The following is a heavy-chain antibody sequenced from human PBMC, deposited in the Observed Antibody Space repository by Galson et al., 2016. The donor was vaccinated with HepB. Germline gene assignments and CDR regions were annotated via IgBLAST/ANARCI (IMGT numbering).Heavy chain of an antibody. V-gene: IGHV4-59*01. J-gene: IGHJ4*02. Sequence: SETLSLTCSVSGGSIHNYYWTWIRQSPGKGLEWLGNIYYSGNTTYNPPLKSRVTISLDTSKNQFSLKLSSVAAADTAVYYCARGSNLSNSGWFTVALDYWGQGTLVTVSS. CDR3: ARGSNLSNSGWFTVALDY. CDR1: GGSIHNYY. CDR2: IYYSGNT. D-gene: IGHD6-19*01.